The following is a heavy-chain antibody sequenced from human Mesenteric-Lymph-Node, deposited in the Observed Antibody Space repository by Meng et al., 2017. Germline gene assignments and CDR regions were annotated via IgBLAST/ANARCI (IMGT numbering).Heavy chain of an antibody. CDR1: GYSISSGYY. J-gene: IGHJ4*02. Sequence: SETLSLTCTVSGYSISSGYYWGWIRQPPGKGLEWIGSIYHSGSTYYNPSLESRVTISTDTSKNQFSLKLSSVTAADTAVYYCARGPYGDYFDYWGQGTLVTVSS. CDR3: ARGPYGDYFDY. V-gene: IGHV4-38-2*02. D-gene: IGHD4-17*01. CDR2: IYHSGST.